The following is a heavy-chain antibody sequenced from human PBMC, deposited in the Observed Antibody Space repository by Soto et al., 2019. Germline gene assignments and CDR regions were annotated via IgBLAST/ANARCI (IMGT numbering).Heavy chain of an antibody. CDR2: INAGNGNT. CDR1: GYTFTSYA. J-gene: IGHJ6*02. CDR3: ARDKKQYYDFWSGYANDSYYYYYGMDV. V-gene: IGHV1-3*01. D-gene: IGHD3-3*01. Sequence: EASLKVSCKASGYTFTSYAMHWVRPAPGQRLEWMGWINAGNGNTKYSQKFQGRVTITRDTSASTAYMELSSLRSEDTAVYYCARDKKQYYDFWSGYANDSYYYYYGMDVWGQGTTVTVSS.